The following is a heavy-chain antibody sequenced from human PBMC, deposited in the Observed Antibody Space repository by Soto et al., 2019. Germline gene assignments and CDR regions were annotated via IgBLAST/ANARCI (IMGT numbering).Heavy chain of an antibody. Sequence: QVQLQESGPGLVKPSQTLSLTCTVSGGSISSGGYYWSWIRQHPGKGLEWIGYIYYSGSTYYNPSLQSRVTVALATPKNQFSLKLSSVTAADTAVYYCARAPALGWFDPWGQGTLVTVSS. CDR2: IYYSGST. CDR1: GGSISSGGYY. J-gene: IGHJ5*02. V-gene: IGHV4-31*03. CDR3: ARAPALGWFDP.